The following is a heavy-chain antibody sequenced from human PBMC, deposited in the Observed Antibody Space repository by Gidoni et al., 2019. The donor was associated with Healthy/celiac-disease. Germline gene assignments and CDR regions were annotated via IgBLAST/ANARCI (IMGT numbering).Heavy chain of an antibody. CDR2: IWYDGSTK. CDR3: ARDPFHDYGEPYYIDY. J-gene: IGHJ4*02. CDR1: GFTFSSYG. D-gene: IGHD4-17*01. Sequence: QVPLVEYGGGVVQPGRSRRLSSAASGFTFSSYGMHWVRQAPGKGLEWVAGIWYDGSTKYYADAVKGRFTISRDNSKNTLYLQRNSLRAEDTAVYYCARDPFHDYGEPYYIDYWGQGTLVTVSS. V-gene: IGHV3-33*01.